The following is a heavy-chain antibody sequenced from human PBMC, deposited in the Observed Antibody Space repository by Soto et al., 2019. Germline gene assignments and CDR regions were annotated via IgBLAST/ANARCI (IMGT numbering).Heavy chain of an antibody. J-gene: IGHJ5*02. D-gene: IGHD2-2*01. V-gene: IGHV1-18*01. Sequence: ASVKVSCKASAYTFTSYGISWVRQAPGQGLEWMGWISAYNGNTNYAQKLQGRVTMTTDTSTSTAYMELRSLRSDDTAVYYCARGIVVIPAAPGAHWFDPWGQGTLVTVSS. CDR1: AYTFTSYG. CDR2: ISAYNGNT. CDR3: ARGIVVIPAAPGAHWFDP.